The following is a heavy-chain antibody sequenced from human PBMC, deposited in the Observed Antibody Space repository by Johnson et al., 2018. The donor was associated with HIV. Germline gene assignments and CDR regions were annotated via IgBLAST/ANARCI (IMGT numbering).Heavy chain of an antibody. Sequence: QVQLVESGGGVVQPGRSLRLSCAASGFTFTNYAMHWVRQAPGKGLEWVAVISYDGTNKYYADSVKGRFTISRDSSKNTVYLQMNTLRADDTAVYYCAKHLGSDAVDYWGQGTMVTVSS. J-gene: IGHJ3*01. V-gene: IGHV3-30*18. CDR2: ISYDGTNK. D-gene: IGHD1-26*01. CDR1: GFTFTNYA. CDR3: AKHLGSDAVDY.